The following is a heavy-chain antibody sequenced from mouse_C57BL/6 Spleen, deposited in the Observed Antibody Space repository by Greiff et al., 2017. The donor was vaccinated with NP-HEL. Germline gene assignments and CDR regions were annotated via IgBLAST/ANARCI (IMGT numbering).Heavy chain of an antibody. CDR2: IHPNSGST. CDR1: GYTFTSYW. Sequence: VQLQQPGAELVKPGASVKLSCKASGYTFTSYWMHWVKQRPGQGLEWIGMIHPNSGSTNYNEKFKSKATLTVDKSSSTAYMQLSSLTSEDSAVYYCARSRLITTVVANDYWGQGTTLTVSS. CDR3: ARSRLITTVVANDY. J-gene: IGHJ2*01. V-gene: IGHV1-64*01. D-gene: IGHD1-1*01.